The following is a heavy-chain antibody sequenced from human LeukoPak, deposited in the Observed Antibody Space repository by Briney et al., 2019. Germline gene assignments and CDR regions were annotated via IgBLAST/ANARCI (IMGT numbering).Heavy chain of an antibody. J-gene: IGHJ5*02. V-gene: IGHV3-7*03. Sequence: PGGSLRLSCAASGFTFSSYWMSWVRQAPGKGLEWVANINQDESEKYYVDSVKGRFTISRDNAKSPLYLQMNSLRAEDTAVYYCARTPYSSSWYWFDPWGQGTLVIVSS. CDR2: INQDESEK. CDR1: GFTFSSYW. CDR3: ARTPYSSSWYWFDP. D-gene: IGHD6-13*01.